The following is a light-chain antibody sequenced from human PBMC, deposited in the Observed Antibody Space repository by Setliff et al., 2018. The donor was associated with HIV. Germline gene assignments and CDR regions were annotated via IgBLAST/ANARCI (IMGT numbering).Light chain of an antibody. V-gene: IGLV1-40*01. CDR3: QSYDRSLSGCWV. CDR1: SSNIGAGYD. Sequence: QSVLTQPPSVSGAPGQRVTISCTGSSSNIGAGYDVHWYQQLPGTAPKLLIYGNSNRPSGVPDRFSGSKSGTSASLAITGLQAEDEADYYCQSYDRSLSGCWVFGGGTQLTVL. J-gene: IGLJ3*02. CDR2: GNS.